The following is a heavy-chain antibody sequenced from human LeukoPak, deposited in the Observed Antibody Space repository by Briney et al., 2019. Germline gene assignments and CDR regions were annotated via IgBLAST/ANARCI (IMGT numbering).Heavy chain of an antibody. CDR2: MYHSGTI. Sequence: SSETLSLTCTVSGVSISSNNWWNWVRQPPGKGLEWIGEMYHSGTINYNPSLKSRVTISVDNSKNQFSLKLSPVTAADTAVYYCARVEGGCSRTSCYFDPWGQGTLVTVSS. CDR3: ARVEGGCSRTSCYFDP. J-gene: IGHJ5*02. CDR1: GVSISSNNW. V-gene: IGHV4-4*02. D-gene: IGHD2-2*01.